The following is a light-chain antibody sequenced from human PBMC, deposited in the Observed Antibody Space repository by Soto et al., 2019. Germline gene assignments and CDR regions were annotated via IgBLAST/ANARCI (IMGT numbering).Light chain of an antibody. CDR2: KLS. Sequence: EIVMTQTPLSSPVTLGQPASISCRSSQSLLHSDGNTYLSWLQQRPGQPPRLLIYKLSDRFSGVPDRFSCSGAGTDYTLTISRVEAEDVGVYYCIQATQSPWTFGHGTNVDI. V-gene: IGKV2-24*01. J-gene: IGKJ1*01. CDR1: QSLLHSDGNTY. CDR3: IQATQSPWT.